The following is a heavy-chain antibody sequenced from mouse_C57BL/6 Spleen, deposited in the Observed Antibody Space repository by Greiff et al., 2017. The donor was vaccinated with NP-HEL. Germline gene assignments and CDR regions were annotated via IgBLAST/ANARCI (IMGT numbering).Heavy chain of an antibody. CDR3: AIDSSGYGVFDY. CDR2: IDPSDSET. Sequence: QVQLQQPGAELVRPGSSVKLSCKASGYTFTSYWMHWVKQRPIQGLEWIGNIDPSDSETHYNPKFKDKATLTVDKSSSTAYMQLSSLTAEDSAVYYCAIDSSGYGVFDYWGQGTTLTVSS. D-gene: IGHD3-2*02. V-gene: IGHV1-52*01. CDR1: GYTFTSYW. J-gene: IGHJ2*01.